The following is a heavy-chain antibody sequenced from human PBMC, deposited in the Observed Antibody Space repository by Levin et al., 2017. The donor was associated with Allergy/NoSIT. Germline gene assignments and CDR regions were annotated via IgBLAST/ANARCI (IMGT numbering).Heavy chain of an antibody. CDR2: VSGSGGA. CDR1: GLSISTYA. D-gene: IGHD1-26*01. Sequence: ESLKISCAVSGLSISTYAMSWVRQAPGKGLEWVSGVSGSGGAYYADSVKGRFTVSRDNSKNMLYLQMNSLRGDDTAVYYCAKEYSASSSDYFWGQGTLVTVSS. V-gene: IGHV3-23*01. CDR3: AKEYSASSSDYF. J-gene: IGHJ4*02.